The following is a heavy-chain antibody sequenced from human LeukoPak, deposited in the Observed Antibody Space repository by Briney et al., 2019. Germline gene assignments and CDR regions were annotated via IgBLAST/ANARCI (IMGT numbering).Heavy chain of an antibody. V-gene: IGHV3-53*01. J-gene: IGHJ4*02. Sequence: GGSLRLSCAASGFTFSSYAMRWVRQAPGKGLEWVSVIYSGGSTYYADSVKGRFTISRDNSKNTLYLQMNSLRAEDTAVYYCARDRDGDPAIFDYWGQGTLVTVSS. CDR3: ARDRDGDPAIFDY. D-gene: IGHD2-21*02. CDR2: IYSGGST. CDR1: GFTFSSYA.